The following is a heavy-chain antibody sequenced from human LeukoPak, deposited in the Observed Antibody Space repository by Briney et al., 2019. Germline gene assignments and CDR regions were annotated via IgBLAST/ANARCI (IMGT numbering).Heavy chain of an antibody. V-gene: IGHV3-7*04. CDR1: GFSFSNYW. CDR2: INSDGSDQ. Sequence: GGSLRLSCAASGFSFSNYWMTCVRQAPGKGLECVATINSDGSDQDYVDFVKGRFTISRDNAKNSLYLQMNRLRAEGTDVYYGARDLDYWGQGTLVTVSS. CDR3: ARDLDY. J-gene: IGHJ4*02.